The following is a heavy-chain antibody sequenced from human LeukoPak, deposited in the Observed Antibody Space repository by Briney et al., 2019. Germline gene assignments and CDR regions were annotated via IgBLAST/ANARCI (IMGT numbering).Heavy chain of an antibody. V-gene: IGHV1-18*01. CDR2: ITPYNGNT. Sequence: ASVKVSCRTSGYTSSTHYISWVRQAPGQGLEWMGWITPYNGNTNYAQKFQGRLTLTTDTSTSTAYMELRSLRTDDTAVYYCARAIPVDYFDYWGQGTLITVSS. CDR1: GYTSSTHY. D-gene: IGHD2-21*01. CDR3: ARAIPVDYFDY. J-gene: IGHJ4*02.